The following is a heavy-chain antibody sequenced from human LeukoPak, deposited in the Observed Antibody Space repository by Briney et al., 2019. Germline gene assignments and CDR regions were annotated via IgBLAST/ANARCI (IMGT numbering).Heavy chain of an antibody. CDR3: TRPAGELERQPRVNYYYYYMDV. CDR1: GFTFSGSA. D-gene: IGHD1-1*01. J-gene: IGHJ6*03. Sequence: GGSLRLSCAASGFTFSGSAMHWVRQASGKGLEWVGRIRSKANSYATAYAASVKGRFTISRDDSKNTAYLQMNSLKTEDTAVYYCTRPAGELERQPRVNYYYYYMDVWGKGTTVTVSS. V-gene: IGHV3-73*01. CDR2: IRSKANSYAT.